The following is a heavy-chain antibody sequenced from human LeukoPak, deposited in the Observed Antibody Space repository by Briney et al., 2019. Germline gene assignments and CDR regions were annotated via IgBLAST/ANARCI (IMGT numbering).Heavy chain of an antibody. CDR1: GFTFSSYE. CDR2: ISSSGSTI. V-gene: IGHV3-48*03. Sequence: GGSLRLSCAASGFTFSSYEMNWVRQAPGKGLEWVSYISSSGSTIYYADSVKGRFTISRDNAKNSLYLQMNSLRAEDTAVYYCASGWYPKGGAFDIWGQGTMVTVSS. D-gene: IGHD6-19*01. CDR3: ASGWYPKGGAFDI. J-gene: IGHJ3*02.